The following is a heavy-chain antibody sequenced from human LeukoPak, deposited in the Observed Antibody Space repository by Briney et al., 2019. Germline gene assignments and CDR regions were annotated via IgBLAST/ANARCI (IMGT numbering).Heavy chain of an antibody. CDR2: ISSSGSTI. CDR3: ARDYGEVGLTTVVTYGY. J-gene: IGHJ4*02. D-gene: IGHD4-23*01. V-gene: IGHV3-11*01. Sequence: GGSLRLSCAASGFTFSDYYMSWIRQAPGKGLEWVSFISSSGSTIYYADSVKGRFTISRDNAKNSLYLQMNSLRAEDTAVYYCARDYGEVGLTTVVTYGYWGQGTLVTVSS. CDR1: GFTFSDYY.